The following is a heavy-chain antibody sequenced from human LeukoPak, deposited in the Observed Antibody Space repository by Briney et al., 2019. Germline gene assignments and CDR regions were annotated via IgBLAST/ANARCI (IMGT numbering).Heavy chain of an antibody. D-gene: IGHD5-18*01. V-gene: IGHV3-7*01. CDR2: IKQDGSDK. CDR1: GFTFTKYW. Sequence: PGGSLRLSCAASGFTFTKYWMTWVRQAPGKGLEWVGNIKQDGSDKNYMDSVKGRFTISRDNAKNTLYLQMNSLRAEDTAVYYCARDLPDSYGPEGNWYFDLWGRGTLVTVSS. CDR3: ARDLPDSYGPEGNWYFDL. J-gene: IGHJ2*01.